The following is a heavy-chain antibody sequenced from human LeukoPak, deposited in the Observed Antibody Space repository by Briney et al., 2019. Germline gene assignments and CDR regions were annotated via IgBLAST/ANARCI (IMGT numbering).Heavy chain of an antibody. D-gene: IGHD2-8*02. V-gene: IGHV3-74*01. Sequence: GGSLRLSCAASGFTFSRYWMHWVRQAPGKGLVWVSRMNTDGTRIDYADSVKGRFTISRDNATDTLYLQMNSLGVEDTAVYFCASDFTGRDDYWGQGTLVSVSS. J-gene: IGHJ4*02. CDR3: ASDFTGRDDY. CDR1: GFTFSRYW. CDR2: MNTDGTRI.